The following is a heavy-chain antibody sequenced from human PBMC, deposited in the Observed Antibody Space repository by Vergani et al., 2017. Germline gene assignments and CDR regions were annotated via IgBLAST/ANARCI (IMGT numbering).Heavy chain of an antibody. CDR3: ASGKYYSDSTSHFRGRYFDV. CDR1: GDSIISRSYY. V-gene: IGHV4-39*01. J-gene: IGHJ2*01. CDR2: IYNSGNG. D-gene: IGHD3-16*01. Sequence: QVQLQASGPGLVRPFQTLSLTCTVSGDSIISRSYYWGWIRQPPGKGLEWIGSIYNSGNGDSSSSLKSRVTISADTSKNQFSLRLTSVTAADTAVYYCASGKYYSDSTSHFRGRYFDVWGRGTLVTVPS.